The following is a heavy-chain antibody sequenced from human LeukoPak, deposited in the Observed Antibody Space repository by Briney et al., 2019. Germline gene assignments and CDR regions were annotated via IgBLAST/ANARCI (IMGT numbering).Heavy chain of an antibody. CDR3: AKDWEVEDYYDSSGPTLFDY. V-gene: IGHV3-48*01. J-gene: IGHJ4*02. D-gene: IGHD3-22*01. CDR2: ISSRSATI. Sequence: GGSLRLSCAASGFTFSIYSMNWVRQAPGKGLEWVSYISSRSATIYYGASVKGRFTISRDNSKNTLYLQMNSLRAEDTAVYYCAKDWEVEDYYDSSGPTLFDYWGQGTLVTVSS. CDR1: GFTFSIYS.